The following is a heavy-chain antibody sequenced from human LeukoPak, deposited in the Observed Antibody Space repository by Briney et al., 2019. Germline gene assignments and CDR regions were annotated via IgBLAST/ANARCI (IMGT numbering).Heavy chain of an antibody. D-gene: IGHD2-15*01. V-gene: IGHV1-18*01. J-gene: IGHJ4*02. CDR3: ARWLVAATPVSLGY. Sequence: ASVKVSCKASGYTFTSYGISWVRQAPGQGLEWMGWISAYNGNTNYAQKLQGRVTMTTDTSTSTAYMELRSLRSDDAAVYYCARWLVAATPVSLGYWGQGTLVTVSS. CDR1: GYTFTSYG. CDR2: ISAYNGNT.